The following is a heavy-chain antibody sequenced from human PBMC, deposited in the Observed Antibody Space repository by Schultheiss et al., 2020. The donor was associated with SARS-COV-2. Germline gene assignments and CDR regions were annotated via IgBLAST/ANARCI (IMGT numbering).Heavy chain of an antibody. V-gene: IGHV3-30*18. CDR2: ISYDGSNK. D-gene: IGHD1-7*01. CDR3: AKNRVVGYNWNYEFEYYFDY. CDR1: GFTFSSYG. J-gene: IGHJ4*02. Sequence: GGSLRLSCAASGFTFSSYGMHWVRQAPGKGLEWVAVISYDGSNKYYADSVKGRFTISRDNSKNTLYLQMNSLRAEDTAVYYCAKNRVVGYNWNYEFEYYFDYWGQGTLVTVSS.